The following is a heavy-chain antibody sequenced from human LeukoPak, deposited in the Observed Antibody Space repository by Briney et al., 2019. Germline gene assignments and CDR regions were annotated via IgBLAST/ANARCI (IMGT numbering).Heavy chain of an antibody. V-gene: IGHV1-2*02. Sequence: ASVKVSCKASGYTFAGYYMHWVRQAPGQGLEWMGWINPNSGGTNYAQKFQGRVTMTRDTSISTAYMELSRLRSDDTAVYYCAGQYCNSTSCQSLFDYWGQGTLVTVSS. J-gene: IGHJ4*02. CDR1: GYTFAGYY. D-gene: IGHD2-2*01. CDR3: AGQYCNSTSCQSLFDY. CDR2: INPNSGGT.